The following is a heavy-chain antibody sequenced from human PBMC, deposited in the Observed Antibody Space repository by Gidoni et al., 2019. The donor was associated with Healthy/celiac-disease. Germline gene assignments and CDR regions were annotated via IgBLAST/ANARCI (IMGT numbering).Heavy chain of an antibody. J-gene: IGHJ4*02. CDR2: ISSSSSYI. V-gene: IGHV3-21*01. CDR3: ARDGRIAVAGKTFDY. Sequence: EVQLVESGGGLVKPGGSLRLSCAASGFTFSSYSMNWVRQAPGKGLEWVSSISSSSSYIYYADSVKGRFTISRDNAKNSLYLQMNSLRAEDTAVYYCARDGRIAVAGKTFDYWGQGTLVTVSS. D-gene: IGHD6-19*01. CDR1: GFTFSSYS.